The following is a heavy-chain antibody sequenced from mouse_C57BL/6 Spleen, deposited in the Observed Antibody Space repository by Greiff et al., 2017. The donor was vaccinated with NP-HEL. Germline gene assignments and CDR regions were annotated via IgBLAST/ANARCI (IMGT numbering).Heavy chain of an antibody. CDR2: IYPGDGDT. D-gene: IGHD1-1*01. V-gene: IGHV1-82*01. J-gene: IGHJ1*03. Sequence: QVQLQQSGPELVKPGASVKISCKASGYAFSSSWMNWVKQRPGKGLEWIGRIYPGDGDTNYNGKFKGKATLTADKSSSTAYMQLSRLTAEDSAVYFCARENDYYGSSWYFDVWGTGTTVTVSS. CDR1: GYAFSSSW. CDR3: ARENDYYGSSWYFDV.